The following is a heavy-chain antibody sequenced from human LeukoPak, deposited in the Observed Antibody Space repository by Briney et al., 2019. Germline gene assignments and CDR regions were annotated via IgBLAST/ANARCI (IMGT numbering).Heavy chain of an antibody. CDR1: GGSISSYY. D-gene: IGHD3-10*01. J-gene: IGHJ4*02. CDR2: IYYSGST. Sequence: PSETLSLTCTVSGGSISSYYWSWIRQPPGKGLEWIGYIYYSGSTNYNPSLKSRVTISLDTSKNQFSLKLSSVTAADTAVYYCARDLVRGAYDYWGQGTLVTVSS. V-gene: IGHV4-59*01. CDR3: ARDLVRGAYDY.